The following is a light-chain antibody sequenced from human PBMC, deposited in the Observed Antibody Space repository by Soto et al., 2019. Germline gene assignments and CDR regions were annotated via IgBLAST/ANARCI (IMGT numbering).Light chain of an antibody. Sequence: QSVLTQPPSASGTPGQRVTISCSGSSSNIGSNTVNWYQQLPGTAPKLLIYSNNQRPSGVPDRFSGSKSGTSASLAISGRQSEDEADYYCAVWDDSLNGPVFGGGTKLTVL. J-gene: IGLJ2*01. V-gene: IGLV1-44*01. CDR1: SSNIGSNT. CDR2: SNN. CDR3: AVWDDSLNGPV.